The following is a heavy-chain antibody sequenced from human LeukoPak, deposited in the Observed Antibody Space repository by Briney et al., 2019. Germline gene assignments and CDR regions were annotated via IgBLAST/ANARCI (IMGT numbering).Heavy chain of an antibody. J-gene: IGHJ4*02. Sequence: GGSLRLSCAASGFTFTTFWMNWVRQVPGKGLVWVSLINPDGSTTTYADSVKGRFTISRDNAKNTLYLQMNSLRADDTAVYYCVGGYYYAYWGQGTLVTVSS. CDR3: VGGYYYAY. CDR1: GFTFTTFW. CDR2: INPDGSTT. D-gene: IGHD3-22*01. V-gene: IGHV3-74*01.